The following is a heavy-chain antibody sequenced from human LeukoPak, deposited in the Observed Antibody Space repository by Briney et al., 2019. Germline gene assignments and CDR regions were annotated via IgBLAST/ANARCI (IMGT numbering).Heavy chain of an antibody. CDR2: MRYDGNDR. V-gene: IGHV3-30*02. CDR1: GFSFSSYG. CDR3: AKDGGKLHSYYMDV. D-gene: IGHD4-23*01. Sequence: PGGSLRLSCVVSGFSFSSYGMYWVRQAPGKGLEWVTFMRYDGNDRYYAHPVRGRFTIFRDKSKNTLYLQMNSLRVEDTAVYYCAKDGGKLHSYYMDVWGKGTTVTISS. J-gene: IGHJ6*03.